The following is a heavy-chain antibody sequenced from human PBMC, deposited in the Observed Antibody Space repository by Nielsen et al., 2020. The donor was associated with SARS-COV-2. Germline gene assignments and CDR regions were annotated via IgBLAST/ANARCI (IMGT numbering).Heavy chain of an antibody. CDR1: GGSISSSSYY. CDR2: IYYSGST. V-gene: IGHV4-39*01. Sequence: GSLRLSCTVSGGSISSSSYYWGWIRQPPGKGLEWIGSIYYSGSTYYNPSLKSRVTISVDTSKNQFSLKLSSVTAADTAVYYCARGIAAAGGVWFDPWGQGTLVTVSS. D-gene: IGHD6-13*01. J-gene: IGHJ5*02. CDR3: ARGIAAAGGVWFDP.